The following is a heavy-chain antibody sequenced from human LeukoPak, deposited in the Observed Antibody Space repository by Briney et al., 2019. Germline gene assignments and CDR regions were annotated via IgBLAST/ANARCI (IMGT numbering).Heavy chain of an antibody. CDR2: INHSGST. Sequence: SETMSLTCTVSGYSISSGYYWGWIRQPPGKGLEWIGEINHSGSTNYNPSLKSRVTISVETSKNQFSLKLSSVTAADTAVYYCAREEALGSGSFDYWGQGTLVTVSS. J-gene: IGHJ4*02. CDR1: GYSISSGYY. V-gene: IGHV4-38-2*02. D-gene: IGHD1-26*01. CDR3: AREEALGSGSFDY.